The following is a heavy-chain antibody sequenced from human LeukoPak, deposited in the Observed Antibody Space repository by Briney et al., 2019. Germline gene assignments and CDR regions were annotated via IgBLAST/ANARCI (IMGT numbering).Heavy chain of an antibody. CDR1: SGSISSSSYY. D-gene: IGHD3-22*01. V-gene: IGHV4-39*01. Sequence: SETLSLTCTVSSGSISSSSYYWGWIRQPPGKGLEWIGSIYYSGSTYYNPSLKSRVTISVDTSKNQFSLKLSSVTAADTAVYYCARSCDYYDSSGYYCFFDYWGQGTLVTVSS. CDR2: IYYSGST. CDR3: ARSCDYYDSSGYYCFFDY. J-gene: IGHJ4*02.